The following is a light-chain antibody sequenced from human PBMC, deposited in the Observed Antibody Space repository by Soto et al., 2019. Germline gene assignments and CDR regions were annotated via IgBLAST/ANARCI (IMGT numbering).Light chain of an antibody. CDR3: QQYNSYSGT. CDR2: DAS. V-gene: IGKV1-5*01. CDR1: QSISSW. Sequence: DIQMTQSPSTLSASVGDRVTITCRASQSISSWLAWYQQKPGKAPKLLIYDASSLDSGVPSSFSGSGSGTEFSLTISSLQPDDFATYYCQQYNSYSGTFGQGTKV. J-gene: IGKJ1*01.